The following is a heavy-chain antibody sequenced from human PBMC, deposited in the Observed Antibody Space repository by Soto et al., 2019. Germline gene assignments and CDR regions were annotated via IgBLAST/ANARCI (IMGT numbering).Heavy chain of an antibody. CDR2: IYPGDSDT. CDR1: GYSFATYW. Sequence: GESLKISCQGSGYSFATYWIAWVRQMPGKGLEWMGIIYPGDSDTRYSPSFQGQVTISADKSISTAYLQWSSLKASDSAIFYCARGEGSGSFYNFAYWGQGTLGTVSA. CDR3: ARGEGSGSFYNFAY. D-gene: IGHD3-10*01. J-gene: IGHJ4*02. V-gene: IGHV5-51*01.